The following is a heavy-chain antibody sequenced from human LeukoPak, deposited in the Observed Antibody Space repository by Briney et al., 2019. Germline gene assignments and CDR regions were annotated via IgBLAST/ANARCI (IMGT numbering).Heavy chain of an antibody. CDR2: IYYSGST. CDR3: ARNQYSGSYYYYYMDV. J-gene: IGHJ6*03. V-gene: IGHV4-59*01. Sequence: PSETLSLTCTVSGESISGFYWTWIRQPPGKGLEWIGYIYYSGSTNYNPSLKSRVTISVDTSKNQFSLKLSSVTAADTAVYYCARNQYSGSYYYYYMDVWGKGTTVTVSS. D-gene: IGHD1-26*01. CDR1: GESISGFY.